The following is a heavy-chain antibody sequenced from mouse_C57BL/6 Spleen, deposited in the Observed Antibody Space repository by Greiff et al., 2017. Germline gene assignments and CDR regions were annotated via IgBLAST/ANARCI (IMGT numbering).Heavy chain of an antibody. Sequence: VQLQQSGPELVKPGASVKISCKASGYTFTDYYMNWVKQSPGKSLEWIGDINPNNGGTSYNQKFKGKATLTVDKSSSTAYMELRSLTSEDSAVYYCARWIYYDYDGDYYAMDYWGQGTSVTVSS. CDR3: ARWIYYDYDGDYYAMDY. CDR1: GYTFTDYY. D-gene: IGHD2-4*01. CDR2: INPNNGGT. J-gene: IGHJ4*01. V-gene: IGHV1-26*01.